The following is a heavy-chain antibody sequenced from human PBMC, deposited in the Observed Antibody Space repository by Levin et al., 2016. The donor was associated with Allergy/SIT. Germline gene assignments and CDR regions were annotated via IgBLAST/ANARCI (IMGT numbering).Heavy chain of an antibody. CDR3: ARDREGDDFWSGYDA. CDR2: ISSSSSYK. D-gene: IGHD3-3*01. V-gene: IGHV3-21*01. CDR1: GFSFSSYS. J-gene: IGHJ5*02. Sequence: LKISCAASGFSFSSYSMNWVRQAPGKGLEWVSSISSSSSYKHYADSVKGRFTISRDNAKNSLYLQMNSLRAEDRAVYYCARDREGDDFWSGYDAWGQGTLVTVSS.